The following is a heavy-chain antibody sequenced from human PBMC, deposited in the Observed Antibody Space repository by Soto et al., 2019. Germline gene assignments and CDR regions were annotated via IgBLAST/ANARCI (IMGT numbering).Heavy chain of an antibody. Sequence: SETLSLTCAVYGGSFSGYQWTWIRQTPEMGLEWIGEINDSGNINYNPSLKSRVTILVDTAKKQISLRLSSVTAADTAVYYCARGLILWFGELSRRGGYYYYMDAWGKGTPVTVSS. D-gene: IGHD3-10*01. V-gene: IGHV4-34*01. CDR3: ARGLILWFGELSRRGGYYYYMDA. J-gene: IGHJ6*03. CDR1: GGSFSGYQ. CDR2: INDSGNI.